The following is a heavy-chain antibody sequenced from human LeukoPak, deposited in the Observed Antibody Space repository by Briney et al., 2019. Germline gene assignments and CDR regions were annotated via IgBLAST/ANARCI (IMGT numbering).Heavy chain of an antibody. J-gene: IGHJ4*02. V-gene: IGHV4-59*08. Sequence: PSETLSLTCTVSGGSISSYYWSWIRQPPGKGLEWIGYIYYSGSTNYNPSLKSRVTISVDTSKNQFSLKLSSVTAADTAVYYCARNPGSVFGIQLWFDYWGQGTLVTVSS. CDR2: IYYSGST. D-gene: IGHD5-18*01. CDR1: GGSISSYY. CDR3: ARNPGSVFGIQLWFDY.